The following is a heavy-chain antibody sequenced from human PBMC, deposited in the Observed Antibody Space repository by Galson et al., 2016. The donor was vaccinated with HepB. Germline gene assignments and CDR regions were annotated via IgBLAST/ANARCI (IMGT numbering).Heavy chain of an antibody. CDR3: TRRYNSSSSGDY. J-gene: IGHJ4*02. V-gene: IGHV3-73*01. CDR2: IRSKTWSYAT. D-gene: IGHD6-6*01. Sequence: SLRLSCAPSGFTFSVSAIHWVRQASGKGLEWVGRIRSKTWSYATAYAASVKGRFTISRDDSKNTAYLQMNSLKTEDTAVYYCTRRYNSSSSGDYWGPGTLVTVSS. CDR1: GFTFSVSA.